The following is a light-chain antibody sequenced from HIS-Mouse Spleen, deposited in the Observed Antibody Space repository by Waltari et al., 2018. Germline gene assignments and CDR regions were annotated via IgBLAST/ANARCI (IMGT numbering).Light chain of an antibody. CDR2: EVS. CDR1: SSDGVGYNY. V-gene: IGLV2-14*01. Sequence: QSALTQPASVSGSPGQSITIACTGTSSDGVGYNYVSWYQQHTGKAPKLMIYEVSNRPSGVSNRFSGSKSGNTASLTISGLQAEDEADYYCSSYTSSSTPYVFGTGTKVTVL. CDR3: SSYTSSSTPYV. J-gene: IGLJ1*01.